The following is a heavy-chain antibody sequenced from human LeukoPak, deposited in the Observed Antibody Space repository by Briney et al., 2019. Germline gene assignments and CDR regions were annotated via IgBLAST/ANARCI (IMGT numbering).Heavy chain of an antibody. CDR3: ARHFYGPYYYYGMDV. Sequence: GGSVRLPCAVSGFTFSSYCMSGLRQAPGKGLEWVANIKQDGSGTYYVDSVKGRFTISRDNLKNSLYLQMNSMSAEDTAVYYCARHFYGPYYYYGMDVWGEGTTVTVS. D-gene: IGHD2/OR15-2a*01. J-gene: IGHJ6*02. CDR1: GFTFSSYC. V-gene: IGHV3-7*05. CDR2: IKQDGSGT.